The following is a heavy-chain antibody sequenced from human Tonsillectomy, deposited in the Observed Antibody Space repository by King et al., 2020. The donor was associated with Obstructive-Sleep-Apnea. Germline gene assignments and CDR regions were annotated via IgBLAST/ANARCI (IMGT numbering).Heavy chain of an antibody. J-gene: IGHJ4*02. D-gene: IGHD1-26*01. CDR3: ARGGGSPPFDY. V-gene: IGHV4-59*01. CDR2: IYYSWST. CDR1: GGSISSYY. Sequence: VQLQESGPGLVKPSETLSLTCTVSGGSISSYYWSWIRQPPGKGLGWIGYIYYSWSTNYNPSLKSRATISVDTSKNQFSLRLSSGTAADTAVFYCARGGGSPPFDYWGQGTLVTVSS.